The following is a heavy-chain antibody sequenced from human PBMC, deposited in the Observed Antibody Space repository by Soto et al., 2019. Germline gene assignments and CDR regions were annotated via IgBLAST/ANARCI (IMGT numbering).Heavy chain of an antibody. CDR1: GFTFSSYG. V-gene: IGHV3-30*18. Sequence: QVQLVESGGGVVQPGRSLRLSCAASGFTFSSYGMHWVRQAPGKGLEWVAVISSDGSNKYYADSVKGRFTISRDNSKNTLYLQMNSLRAEDTAVYYCAKDHRYYYDSSGPGTIDYWGQGTLVTVSS. CDR3: AKDHRYYYDSSGPGTIDY. CDR2: ISSDGSNK. J-gene: IGHJ4*02. D-gene: IGHD3-22*01.